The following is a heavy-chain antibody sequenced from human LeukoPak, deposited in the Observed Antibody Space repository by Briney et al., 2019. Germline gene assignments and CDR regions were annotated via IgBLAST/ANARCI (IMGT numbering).Heavy chain of an antibody. J-gene: IGHJ4*02. CDR3: ARAVRYYYGSGSYYPEFDY. CDR1: GYTFTGYY. D-gene: IGHD3-10*01. Sequence: ASVKVSCKASGYTFTGYYMHWVRQAPGQGLEWMGWINPNSGGTKYAQKFKGRVTMTRDTSISTAYMELSSLRSEDTAVYYCARAVRYYYGSGSYYPEFDYWGQGTLVTVSS. CDR2: INPNSGGT. V-gene: IGHV1-2*02.